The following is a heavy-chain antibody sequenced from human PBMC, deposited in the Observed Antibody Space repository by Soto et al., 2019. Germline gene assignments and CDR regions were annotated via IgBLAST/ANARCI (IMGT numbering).Heavy chain of an antibody. Sequence: EAQLVESGGGLVQPGGSLRLSCAASGFTFSGYWMHWVRQAPGKGLVWVSSIKFDGSRTIYADSVKGRFTIARDNAKNTLYLPMKSVRAEDTAVYYCAREGGNAMVRGYDNWGQGTLVTVSS. CDR3: AREGGNAMVRGYDN. J-gene: IGHJ4*02. V-gene: IGHV3-74*01. CDR2: IKFDGSRT. D-gene: IGHD3-10*01. CDR1: GFTFSGYW.